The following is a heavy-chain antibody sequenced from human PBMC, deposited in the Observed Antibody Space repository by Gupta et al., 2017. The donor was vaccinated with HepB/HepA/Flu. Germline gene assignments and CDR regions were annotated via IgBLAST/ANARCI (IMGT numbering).Heavy chain of an antibody. CDR1: GYSFTGYY. CDR2: ISPISNAT. CDR3: ARDRNNGGELDY. J-gene: IGHJ4*02. V-gene: IGHV1-2*02. D-gene: IGHD4-23*01. Sequence: QVQLVQSGAEMKKPGASVKVSCKLSGYSFTGYYIHWVRQAPGQGLEWMGWISPISNATRYAQKFQGRVTLTKDTSISTAYMELSSLRSDDTAVYYCARDRNNGGELDYWGQGTLVTVSS.